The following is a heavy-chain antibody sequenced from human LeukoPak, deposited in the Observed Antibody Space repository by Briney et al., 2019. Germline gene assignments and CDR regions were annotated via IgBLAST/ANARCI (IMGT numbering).Heavy chain of an antibody. V-gene: IGHV3-7*04. Sequence: GGSLRLSCAASGFTSSTYYMSWIRQAPGKGLEWVANIKQDGSQKYYMDSVKGRVTISRDNAKNSVDLQMNSLRAEDTAVYYCARENDGFDLWGQGTMVTVSS. CDR3: ARENDGFDL. CDR2: IKQDGSQK. J-gene: IGHJ3*01. CDR1: GFTSSTYY.